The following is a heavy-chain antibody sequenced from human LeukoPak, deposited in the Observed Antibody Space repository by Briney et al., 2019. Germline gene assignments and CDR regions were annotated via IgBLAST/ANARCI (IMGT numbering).Heavy chain of an antibody. CDR3: AKVRIRSLYYFDY. V-gene: IGHV3-23*01. D-gene: IGHD3-3*01. CDR1: GFTFSSYA. CDR2: ISGSGGST. J-gene: IGHJ4*02. Sequence: GGSLRLSCGASGFTFSSYAMSWVRQAPGKGLEWVSAISGSGGSTYYADSVKGRFTISRDNSKNTLYLQMNSLRAEDTAVYYCAKVRIRSLYYFDYWGQGTLVTVSS.